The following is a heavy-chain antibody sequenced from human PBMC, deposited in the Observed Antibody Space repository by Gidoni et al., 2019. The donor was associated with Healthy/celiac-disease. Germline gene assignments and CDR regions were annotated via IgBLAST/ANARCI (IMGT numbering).Heavy chain of an antibody. D-gene: IGHD6-13*01. V-gene: IGHV3-21*01. CDR2: ISSSSSYI. CDR1: GFTFSSYS. Sequence: EVQLVESGGGLVKPGGSLRLSCAASGFTFSSYSMNWVRQAPGKGLEWVSSISSSSSYIYYADSVKGRFTISRDNAKNSLYLQMNSLRAEDTAVYYCARAQPTKGYSSSWGWFDPWGQGTLVTVSS. CDR3: ARAQPTKGYSSSWGWFDP. J-gene: IGHJ5*02.